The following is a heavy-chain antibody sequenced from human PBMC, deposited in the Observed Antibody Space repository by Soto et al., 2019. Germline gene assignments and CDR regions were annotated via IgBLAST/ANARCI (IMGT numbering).Heavy chain of an antibody. D-gene: IGHD2-15*01. J-gene: IGHJ4*02. V-gene: IGHV1-69*08. CDR3: ARDGYCSGGSCTTWGY. CDR2: IIPILGIA. CDR1: GVTFSSYT. Sequence: QVQLVQSGSEVKKPGSSVKVSCKASGVTFSSYTISWVRQAPGQGLEWMGRIIPILGIANYAQKFQGRVKITADKSTSTAYMELSSMRSEDTAVYYCARDGYCSGGSCTTWGYWGQGTLVTVSS.